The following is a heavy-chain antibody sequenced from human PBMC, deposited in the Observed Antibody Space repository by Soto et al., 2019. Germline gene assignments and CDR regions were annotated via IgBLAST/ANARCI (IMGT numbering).Heavy chain of an antibody. J-gene: IGHJ6*03. CDR2: ISSSSSVI. D-gene: IGHD7-27*01. CDR3: ARDLSWGSNWYYYMDV. V-gene: IGHV3-48*01. Sequence: GGSLRLSCATSGFILSDCAMNWVRQAPGKGLEWVSYISSSSSVIDYADSVKGRFTVSRDNARNSLYLQMNSLRAEDTAVYYCARDLSWGSNWYYYMDVWGKGTMVTVS. CDR1: GFILSDCA.